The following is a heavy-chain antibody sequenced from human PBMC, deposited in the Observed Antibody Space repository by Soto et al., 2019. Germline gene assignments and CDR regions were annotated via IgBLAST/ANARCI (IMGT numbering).Heavy chain of an antibody. CDR1: GFGFSDYY. CDR3: ARGVVVVRGIIKNYFDY. CDR2: ISSDSGYT. D-gene: IGHD3-10*01. V-gene: IGHV3-11*06. J-gene: IGHJ4*02. Sequence: GGSLRLSCAVSGFGFSDYYMSWIRQAPGKGLEWVSYISSDSGYTNYADSVKGRFTISRDNTNNSLSLQMNSLRADDTAVYYCARGVVVVRGIIKNYFDYWCQGALVTVSS.